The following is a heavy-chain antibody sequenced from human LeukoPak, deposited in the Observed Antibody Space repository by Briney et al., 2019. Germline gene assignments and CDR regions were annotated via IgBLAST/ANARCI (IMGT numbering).Heavy chain of an antibody. V-gene: IGHV3-21*01. CDR3: ARDIIVATNIFDY. Sequence: PGGSLRLSCAASGFTFGSYWMHWVRQAPGKGLEWVSSISSSSSYIYYADSVKGRFTISRDNAKNSLYLQMNSLRAEDTAVYYCARDIIVATNIFDYWGQGTLVTVSS. J-gene: IGHJ4*02. D-gene: IGHD5-12*01. CDR2: ISSSSSYI. CDR1: GFTFGSYW.